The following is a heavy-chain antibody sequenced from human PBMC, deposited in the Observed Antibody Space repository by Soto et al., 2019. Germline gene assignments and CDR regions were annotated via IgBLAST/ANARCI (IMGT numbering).Heavy chain of an antibody. J-gene: IGHJ3*02. V-gene: IGHV3-23*01. D-gene: IGHD1-26*01. CDR2: ISGSGGST. CDR3: AKVYSGRYGAFGI. Sequence: GGSLKLACAASGVTVDIYAMYWVLQAPGKGLERVSAISGSGGSTYYADSVKGRFTISRDNSKNTLYLQMNSLRAEDTAVYYCAKVYSGRYGAFGIWGQGTMVTGSS. CDR1: GVTVDIYA.